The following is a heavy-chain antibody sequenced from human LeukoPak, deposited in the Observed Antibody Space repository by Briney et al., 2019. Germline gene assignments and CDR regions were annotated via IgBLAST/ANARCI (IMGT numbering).Heavy chain of an antibody. CDR3: ARAVPDSIYYFDY. Sequence: SETLSLTCAVYGGSFSGYYWSWIRQPPGKGLEWIGEINHSGSTYYNPSLKSRVTISVDTSKNQFSLKLSSVTAADTAVYYCARAVPDSIYYFDYWGQGTLVTVSS. D-gene: IGHD3-3*01. J-gene: IGHJ4*02. V-gene: IGHV4-34*01. CDR2: INHSGST. CDR1: GGSFSGYY.